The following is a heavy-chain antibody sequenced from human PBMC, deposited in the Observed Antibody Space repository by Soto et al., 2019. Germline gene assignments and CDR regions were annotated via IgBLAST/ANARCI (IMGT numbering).Heavy chain of an antibody. CDR2: IYYSGST. D-gene: IGHD5-18*01. J-gene: IGHJ4*02. Sequence: SETLSLTCTVSGGSISSSSYYWGWIRQPPGKGLEWIGSIYYSGSTYYNPSLKSRVTISVDTSKNQFSLKLSSVTAADTAVYYCARDQRGTAMVTIGFDYWGQGTLVTVSS. V-gene: IGHV4-39*07. CDR3: ARDQRGTAMVTIGFDY. CDR1: GGSISSSSYY.